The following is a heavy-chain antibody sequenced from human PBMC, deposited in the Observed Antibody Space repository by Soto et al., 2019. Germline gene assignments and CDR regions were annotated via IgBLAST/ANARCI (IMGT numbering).Heavy chain of an antibody. Sequence: SVHVSCLASRGTLSRYDNSRVRQAPGQGLEWTGGIIPIFGTANYVQKFQAKVTITADKRTSTASMEPGSLRSEDAAVYYVARVASSLSGLRTYYFDYWGQGTLVTVSS. CDR1: RGTLSRYD. J-gene: IGHJ4*02. CDR3: ARVASSLSGLRTYYFDY. D-gene: IGHD7-27*01. V-gene: IGHV1-69*06. CDR2: IIPIFGTA.